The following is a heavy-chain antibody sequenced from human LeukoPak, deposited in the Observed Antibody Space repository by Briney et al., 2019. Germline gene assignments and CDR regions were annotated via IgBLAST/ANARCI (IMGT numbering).Heavy chain of an antibody. CDR1: GFTFSSYA. D-gene: IGHD3-22*01. V-gene: IGHV3-64*01. J-gene: IGHJ4*02. CDR3: ARRGEDYYDSSGSFDY. CDR2: ISSNGGST. Sequence: PGGSLRLSCAASGFTFSSYAMHWVRQAPGKGLEYGSAISSNGGSTYYANSVKGRFTISRDNSKNTLYLQMGSLRAEDMAVYYCARRGEDYYDSSGSFDYWGQGTLVTVSS.